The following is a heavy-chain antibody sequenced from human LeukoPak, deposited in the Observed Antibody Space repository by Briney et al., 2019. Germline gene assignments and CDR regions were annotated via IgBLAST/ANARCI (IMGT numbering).Heavy chain of an antibody. CDR3: ARDGGLTTVTTSRAFDI. V-gene: IGHV1-69*13. D-gene: IGHD4-17*01. J-gene: IGHJ3*02. Sequence: SVKVSCKPSGGTFYNYTISWVRQAPGQGLEWMGGIIPLFDTVNYAQKFQGRVTITADESTSTAYMELSSLRSEDTAVYYCARDGGLTTVTTSRAFDIWGQGTMVTVSS. CDR1: GGTFYNYT. CDR2: IIPLFDTV.